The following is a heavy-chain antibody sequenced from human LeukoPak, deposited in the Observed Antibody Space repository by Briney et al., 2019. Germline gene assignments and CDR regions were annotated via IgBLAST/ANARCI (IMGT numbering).Heavy chain of an antibody. V-gene: IGHV4-34*01. CDR3: ARPFCSTSCH. J-gene: IGHJ4*02. CDR2: INHSGST. D-gene: IGHD2-2*01. Sequence: ASGTLSLTCAVYGGSFSGYYWSWIRQPPGKGLEWIGEINHSGSTNYNPSLKSRVTISVDTSKNQFSLKLSSVTAADTAVYYCARPFCSTSCHWGQGTLVTVSS. CDR1: GGSFSGYY.